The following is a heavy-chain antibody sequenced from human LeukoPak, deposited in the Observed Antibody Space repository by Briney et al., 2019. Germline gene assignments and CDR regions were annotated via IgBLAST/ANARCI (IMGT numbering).Heavy chain of an antibody. Sequence: PSETLSLTCAVYGGSFSGYYWSWIRQPPGKGLEWIGEINHSGSTNYNPSLKSRVTISVDTSKNQFSLKLSSVTAADTAVYYCARDFCGGDCKLFDYWGQGTLVTVSS. CDR2: INHSGST. CDR1: GGSFSGYY. CDR3: ARDFCGGDCKLFDY. D-gene: IGHD2-21*02. J-gene: IGHJ4*02. V-gene: IGHV4-34*01.